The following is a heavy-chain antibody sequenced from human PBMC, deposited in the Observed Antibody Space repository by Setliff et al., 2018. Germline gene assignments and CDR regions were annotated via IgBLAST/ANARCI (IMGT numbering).Heavy chain of an antibody. V-gene: IGHV4-59*08. Sequence: PSETLSLTCSVSGASITDSYWDWIRQPPGKGLEWVGYIHYSGSTHYNPSLKSRVTISVDTSKNQLSLRLTSVTAADTAVYYCARSNMGNYYDSGRYYYYYYMDVWGKGTTVTVSS. D-gene: IGHD3-10*01. CDR1: GASITDSY. CDR2: IHYSGST. J-gene: IGHJ6*03. CDR3: ARSNMGNYYDSGRYYYYYYMDV.